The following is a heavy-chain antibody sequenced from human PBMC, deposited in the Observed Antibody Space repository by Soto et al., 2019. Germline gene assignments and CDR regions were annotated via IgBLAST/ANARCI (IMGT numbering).Heavy chain of an antibody. V-gene: IGHV3-11*05. CDR1: GFSFGDSY. Sequence: QVQLVESGGGLVKPGGSLRLSCAASGFSFGDSYMSWIRQSAGKGLEWLSYISGGSSYTKYAESVKGRFTISRDNARCSLFLQMNGLRADDTAIYYCAKTRVADSGYYFDHWGQGTMVTVSS. CDR3: AKTRVADSGYYFDH. CDR2: ISGGSSYT. D-gene: IGHD3-10*01. J-gene: IGHJ4*02.